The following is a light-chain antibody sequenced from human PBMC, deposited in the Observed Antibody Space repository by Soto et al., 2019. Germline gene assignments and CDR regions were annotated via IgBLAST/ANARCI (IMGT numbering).Light chain of an antibody. CDR2: AAS. V-gene: IGKV1-8*01. Sequence: AIRMTQSPSSFSASTGDRVTITCRASQGISSYLAWYQQKPGKAPKLLIYAASTLQSGVPSRFSGSGSGTDFTLTISCLQSEDFATYYCQQYNTYFTFGGGTKVEIK. J-gene: IGKJ4*01. CDR3: QQYNTYFT. CDR1: QGISSY.